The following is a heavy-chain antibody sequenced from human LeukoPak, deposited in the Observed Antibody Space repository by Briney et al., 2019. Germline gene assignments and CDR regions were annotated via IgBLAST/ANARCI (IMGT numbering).Heavy chain of an antibody. V-gene: IGHV4-59*01. J-gene: IGHJ4*02. CDR3: AREGGSYCGGDCYSYYFDY. CDR1: GGSISSYY. Sequence: PSETLSLTCTVSGGSISSYYWSWIRQPPGKGLELIGYIYYSGSTNYNPSLKSRVTIAVDTSKNQFSLELSSVTAADTAVYYCAREGGSYCGGDCYSYYFDYWGQGTLVTVSS. CDR2: IYYSGST. D-gene: IGHD2-21*02.